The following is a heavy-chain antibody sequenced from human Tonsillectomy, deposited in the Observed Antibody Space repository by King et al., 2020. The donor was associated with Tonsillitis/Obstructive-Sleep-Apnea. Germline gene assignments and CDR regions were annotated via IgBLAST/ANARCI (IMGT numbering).Heavy chain of an antibody. D-gene: IGHD5-18*01. V-gene: IGHV4-34*01. CDR2: INHSGST. J-gene: IGHJ4*02. CDR1: GGSFSGYY. Sequence: VQLPQWGAGLLKPSETLSLTCAVYGGSFSGYYWSWIRQPPGKGLEWIGEINHSGSTNYNPSLKSRVTISVDTSKNQFSLKLSSVTAADTAVYYCARGGYSYGYFNYWGQGTLVTVSS. CDR3: ARGGYSYGYFNY.